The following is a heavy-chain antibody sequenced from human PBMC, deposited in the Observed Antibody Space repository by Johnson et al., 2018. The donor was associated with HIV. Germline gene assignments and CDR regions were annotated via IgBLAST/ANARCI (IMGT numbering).Heavy chain of an antibody. CDR3: ARAGAVGFDAFDI. J-gene: IGHJ3*02. CDR2: ISYDGSNK. CDR1: GFNFSDYA. D-gene: IGHD6-19*01. Sequence: QVQLVESGGGVVQPGGSLRLSCAASGFNFSDYAMHWVRQAPGKGLEWVAVISYDGSNKYYADSVKGRFTISRDNSKNTLYLQMNSLRAEDTAVYYCARAGAVGFDAFDIWGQGTMVTVSS. V-gene: IGHV3-30-3*01.